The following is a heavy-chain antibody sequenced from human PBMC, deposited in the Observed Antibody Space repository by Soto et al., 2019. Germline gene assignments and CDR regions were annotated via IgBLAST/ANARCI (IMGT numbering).Heavy chain of an antibody. CDR2: IYYSGST. CDR1: GGSISSSNYY. Sequence: PSETLSLTCTVSGGSISSSNYYWGWIRQPPGKGLEGMGSIYYSGSTYYNPSLKSRVTISVDTSKNQFSLKLSSVTAADTAVYYCATQEVGGSYVYTFDPWGQGTLVTVS. D-gene: IGHD1-26*01. J-gene: IGHJ5*02. CDR3: ATQEVGGSYVYTFDP. V-gene: IGHV4-39*01.